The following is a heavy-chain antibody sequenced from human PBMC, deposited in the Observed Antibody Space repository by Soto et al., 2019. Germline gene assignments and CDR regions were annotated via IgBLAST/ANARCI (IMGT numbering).Heavy chain of an antibody. Sequence: EVQLLESGGGLVQPGGSLRLSCAASGFTFSSYWMSWVRQAPGKGLEWVANIKQDGSEKYYVDSVKGRFTISRDNAKNSLYLQMNSLRAEDTAVYYCAREGSSGWYWYFDLWGRGTLVTVSS. CDR2: IKQDGSEK. CDR1: GFTFSSYW. V-gene: IGHV3-7*03. CDR3: AREGSSGWYWYFDL. J-gene: IGHJ2*01. D-gene: IGHD6-19*01.